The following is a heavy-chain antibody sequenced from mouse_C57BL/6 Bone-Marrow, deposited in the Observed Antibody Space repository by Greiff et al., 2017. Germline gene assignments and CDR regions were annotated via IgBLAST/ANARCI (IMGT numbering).Heavy chain of an antibody. D-gene: IGHD4-1*01. Sequence: QVQLQQPGAELVTPGASVKLSCKASGYTFTSYWMHWVKQRPGQGLEWIGMIHPNSGSTNYNEKFKSKATLTVDKSSSTAYMQLSSLTSEDSAVYYCARRTGTLYFDYWGQGTTLTVSS. CDR1: GYTFTSYW. CDR2: IHPNSGST. CDR3: ARRTGTLYFDY. V-gene: IGHV1-64*01. J-gene: IGHJ2*01.